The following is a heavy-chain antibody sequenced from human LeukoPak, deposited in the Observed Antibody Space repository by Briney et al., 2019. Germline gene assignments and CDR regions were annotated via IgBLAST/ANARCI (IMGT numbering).Heavy chain of an antibody. CDR3: AREASSWDNWNDGSHGMGNFFDY. CDR1: GGSITNYY. J-gene: IGHJ4*02. Sequence: SETLSLTCTVSGGSITNYYWSWIRQPPGKGLEWIGSIYYSGSTYYNPSLKSRVTISVDTSKNQFSLKLSSVTAADTAVYYCAREASSWDNWNDGSHGMGNFFDYWGQGTLVTVSS. V-gene: IGHV4-59*12. D-gene: IGHD1-20*01. CDR2: IYYSGST.